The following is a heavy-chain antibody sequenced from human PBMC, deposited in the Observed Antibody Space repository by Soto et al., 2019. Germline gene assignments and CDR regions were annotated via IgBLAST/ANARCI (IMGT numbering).Heavy chain of an antibody. V-gene: IGHV1-69*12. Sequence: QVQLVQSGAEVKKPGSSVKVSCKASGGTFSSYAISWVRQAPGQGLEWMGGIIPIFGAADYAQKFQGRVTITADESTSTAYMELSSLRSDDTAVYYCARNPMTTVTTIYYYGMDVWGQGTTVTVSS. CDR1: GGTFSSYA. J-gene: IGHJ6*02. D-gene: IGHD4-17*01. CDR3: ARNPMTTVTTIYYYGMDV. CDR2: IIPIFGAA.